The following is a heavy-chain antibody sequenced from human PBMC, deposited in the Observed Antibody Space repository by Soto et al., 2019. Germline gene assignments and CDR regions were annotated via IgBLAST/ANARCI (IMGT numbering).Heavy chain of an antibody. CDR2: INPNSGGT. CDR3: ARDLGVGSSTSGPEYFFDF. V-gene: IGHV1-2*04. D-gene: IGHD2-2*01. J-gene: IGHJ4*02. CDR1: GYTFTGYY. Sequence: GASVKVSCKASGYTFTGYYMHWVRQAPGQGLEWMGWINPNSGGTNYAQKFQGWVTMTRDTSISTAYMELSRLRSDDTAVYYCARDLGVGSSTSGPEYFFDFCSQGTLV.